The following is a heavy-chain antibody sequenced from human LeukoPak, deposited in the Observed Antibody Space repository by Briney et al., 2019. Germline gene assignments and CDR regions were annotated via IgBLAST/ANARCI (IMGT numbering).Heavy chain of an antibody. D-gene: IGHD3-9*01. CDR1: GFTFSNYW. Sequence: GSLRLSCAASGFTFSNYWMHWVRQAPGKGLVWVSCINSDGSHTNNADSVKGRFTISRDNAKNTLYLQINSLRAEDTAVYYCARDSMSGYSDFDFWGQGSLVTVSS. J-gene: IGHJ4*02. CDR3: ARDSMSGYSDFDF. CDR2: INSDGSHT. V-gene: IGHV3-74*01.